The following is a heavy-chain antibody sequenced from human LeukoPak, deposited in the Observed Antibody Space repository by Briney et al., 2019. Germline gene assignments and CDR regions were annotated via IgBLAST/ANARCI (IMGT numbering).Heavy chain of an antibody. CDR1: GFSFSSYW. D-gene: IGHD5-24*01. CDR3: ARDNAYMLDY. CDR2: INTDGRTT. J-gene: IGHJ4*02. Sequence: GGSLRLSCAASGFSFSSYWMNWVRQTPGKGLVWVAHINTDGRTTTYADSVKGRFTVSRDNAKNTLYLEMNRLRAEDTAVYYCARDNAYMLDYWGQGTQVTVSS. V-gene: IGHV3-74*03.